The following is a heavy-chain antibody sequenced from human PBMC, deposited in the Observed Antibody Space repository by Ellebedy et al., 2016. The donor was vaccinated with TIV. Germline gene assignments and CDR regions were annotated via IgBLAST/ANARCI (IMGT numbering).Heavy chain of an antibody. J-gene: IGHJ4*02. CDR3: ARGYCSGGSCSLFDY. V-gene: IGHV4-39*01. Sequence: MPSETLSLTCTVSGGSISSSSYYWGWIRQPPGKGLEWIGSIYYSWSTYYNPSLKSRVTISVDTSKNQFSLKLSSVTAADTAVYYCARGYCSGGSCSLFDYWGQGTLVTVSS. CDR2: IYYSWST. D-gene: IGHD2-15*01. CDR1: GGSISSSSYY.